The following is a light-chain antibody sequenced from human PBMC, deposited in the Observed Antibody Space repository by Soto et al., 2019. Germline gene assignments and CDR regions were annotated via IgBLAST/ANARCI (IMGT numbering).Light chain of an antibody. CDR3: QQYGSSPRT. CDR2: GAS. V-gene: IGKV3-20*01. Sequence: EIVLTQSPGTLSLSPGERATLSCRASQSVSSHLAWYQQKPGQAPRLLIHGASSRATGIPGRFSGSGSGTDFTLTISRLEPEDFAVYYCQQYGSSPRTFGGGTKVDIK. J-gene: IGKJ4*01. CDR1: QSVSSH.